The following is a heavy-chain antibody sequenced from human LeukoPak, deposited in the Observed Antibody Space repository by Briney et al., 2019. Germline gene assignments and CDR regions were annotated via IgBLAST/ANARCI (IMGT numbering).Heavy chain of an antibody. J-gene: IGHJ4*02. CDR2: ISGSDYT. Sequence: GGSLRLSCAVSGFTFNNYAMSWVRQAPGKGLEWVSGISGSDYTYYTDSVKGRFTISRDNSKNTLYLQMNSLRAEDTAVYYCAKGVRYLDWWILDYWGQGTLVTVSS. CDR1: GFTFNNYA. D-gene: IGHD3-9*01. CDR3: AKGVRYLDWWILDY. V-gene: IGHV3-23*01.